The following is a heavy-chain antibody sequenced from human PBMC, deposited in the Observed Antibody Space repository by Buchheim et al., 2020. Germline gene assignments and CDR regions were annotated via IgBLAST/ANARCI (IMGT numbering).Heavy chain of an antibody. CDR3: ARRSTPRWIQLSRYFDY. V-gene: IGHV4-4*02. D-gene: IGHD5-18*01. Sequence: QVQLQESDPGLVKPSGTLSLTCAVSGGSISSSNWWSWVRQPPGKGLEWIGEIYHSGSTNYNPSLKRRVTISVDKSKTQFSLKLSSVTAADTAVYDCARRSTPRWIQLSRYFDYWGQGTL. CDR1: GGSISSSNW. J-gene: IGHJ4*02. CDR2: IYHSGST.